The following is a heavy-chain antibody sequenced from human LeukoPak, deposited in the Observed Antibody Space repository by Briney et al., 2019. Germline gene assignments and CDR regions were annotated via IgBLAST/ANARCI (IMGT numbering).Heavy chain of an antibody. CDR2: IYTSGST. D-gene: IGHD6-19*01. CDR1: GGSFSGYY. Sequence: SETLSLTCAVYGGSFSGYYWSWIRQPAGKGLEWIGRIYTSGSTNYNPSLKSRVTVSVDTSKNQFSLKLSSVTAADTAVYYCARDPIAVAGVYYYYGMDVWGQGITVTVSS. V-gene: IGHV4-4*07. J-gene: IGHJ6*02. CDR3: ARDPIAVAGVYYYYGMDV.